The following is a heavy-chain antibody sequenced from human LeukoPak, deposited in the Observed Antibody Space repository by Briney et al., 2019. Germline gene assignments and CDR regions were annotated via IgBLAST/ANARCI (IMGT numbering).Heavy chain of an antibody. D-gene: IGHD3-22*01. CDR3: ARDTYYYDSSGYYPIDY. CDR2: IYTSGST. V-gene: IGHV4-4*07. Sequence: SETLSLTCTVSGGSISSYYWSWIRQPAGKGLEWIGRIYTSGSTNYNPSLKSRVTMSVDTSKNQFSLKLSSVTAADTVVYYCARDTYYYDSSGYYPIDYWGQGTLVTVSS. CDR1: GGSISSYY. J-gene: IGHJ4*02.